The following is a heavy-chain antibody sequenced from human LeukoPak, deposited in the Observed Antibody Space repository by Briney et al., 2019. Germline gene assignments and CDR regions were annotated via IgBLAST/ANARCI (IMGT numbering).Heavy chain of an antibody. V-gene: IGHV3-33*01. D-gene: IGHD3-10*01. Sequence: GRSLRLSYAASGFTFSSYGMHWVRQAPGKGLEWVAVIWYDGSNKYYADSVKGRFTISRDNSKNTLYLQMNSLRAEDTAVYYCARDGTHYYYGSGSYPDYWGQGTLVTVSS. CDR3: ARDGTHYYYGSGSYPDY. CDR1: GFTFSSYG. J-gene: IGHJ4*02. CDR2: IWYDGSNK.